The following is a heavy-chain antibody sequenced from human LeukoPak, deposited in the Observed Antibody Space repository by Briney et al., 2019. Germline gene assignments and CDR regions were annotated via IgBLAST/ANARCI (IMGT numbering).Heavy chain of an antibody. V-gene: IGHV3-23*01. CDR2: IGGSSDFT. CDR3: AKADRGWGVITKD. J-gene: IGHJ4*02. CDR1: GFTLSNYA. Sequence: GGSLRLSCAASGFTLSNYAMSWVRQAPGKGLEWVSAIGGSSDFTYYAEYVKGRFTISRDNSKKTLYLQMNSLRDEDTAVYYCAKADRGWGVITKDWGQGTLVTVSS. D-gene: IGHD3-10*01.